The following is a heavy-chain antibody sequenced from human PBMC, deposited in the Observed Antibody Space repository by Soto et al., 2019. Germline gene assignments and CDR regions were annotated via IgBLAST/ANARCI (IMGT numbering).Heavy chain of an antibody. D-gene: IGHD2-8*01. CDR1: GDSVSSNSAA. J-gene: IGHJ6*02. CDR2: TYYRSKWYN. Sequence: SQTLSLPCAISGDSVSSNSAAWNWIRQSPSRGLEWLGRTYYRSKWYNDYAVSVKSRITINPDTSKNQFSLQLNSVTPEDTAVYYCARGIVLMVYAIPSPRYGMYVWGQGTTVTVSS. CDR3: ARGIVLMVYAIPSPRYGMYV. V-gene: IGHV6-1*01.